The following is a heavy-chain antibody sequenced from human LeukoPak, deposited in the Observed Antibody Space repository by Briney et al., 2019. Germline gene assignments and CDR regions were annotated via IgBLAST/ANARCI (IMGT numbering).Heavy chain of an antibody. D-gene: IGHD3-3*01. J-gene: IGHJ6*02. V-gene: IGHV1-69*04. CDR3: ARVLRKGFWRDYYYYGMDV. Sequence: SVKVSCKASGGTFISYAISWVRQAPGQGLEWMGRIIPIFGIANYAQKFQGRVTITADKSTSTAYMELSSLRSEDTAVYYCARVLRKGFWRDYYYYGMDVWGQGTTVTVSS. CDR1: GGTFISYA. CDR2: IIPIFGIA.